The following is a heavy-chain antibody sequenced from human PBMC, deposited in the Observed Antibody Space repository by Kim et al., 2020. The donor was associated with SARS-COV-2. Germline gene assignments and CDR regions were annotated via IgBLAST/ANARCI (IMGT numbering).Heavy chain of an antibody. CDR3: ITGWAIAWN. Sequence: GGSLRLSCAASGFTFSDVWMSWVRQAPGKGLEWVGRIRTKTDGGTTDYAAPVEGRFTISKDDSKNTLYLQMNSLKTEDTSVYYCITGWAIAWNWGQGTLVTVSS. D-gene: IGHD2-21*01. J-gene: IGHJ4*02. V-gene: IGHV3-15*01. CDR2: IRTKTDGGTT. CDR1: GFTFSDVW.